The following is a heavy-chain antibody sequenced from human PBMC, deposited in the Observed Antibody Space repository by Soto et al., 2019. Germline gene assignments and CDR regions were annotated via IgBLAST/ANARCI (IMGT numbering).Heavy chain of an antibody. Sequence: QVQLVQSGAEVKKPGASVNVSCEASEYTFIGFHLHWVRQAPGQGLEWMGWINPKSGDTKYAQKFQGRVTLTRDTSISTGYMELSRLESNDTAVYYCAKGLWTVGHCTGGSCYDGMDVWGQGTTVTVSS. CDR1: EYTFIGFH. CDR3: AKGLWTVGHCTGGSCYDGMDV. V-gene: IGHV1-2*02. D-gene: IGHD2-15*01. CDR2: INPKSGDT. J-gene: IGHJ6*02.